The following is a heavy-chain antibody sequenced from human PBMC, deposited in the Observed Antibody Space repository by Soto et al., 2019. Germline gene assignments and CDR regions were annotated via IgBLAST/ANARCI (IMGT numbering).Heavy chain of an antibody. Sequence: GGSLRLSCAASGFTCSSYAMHWVRQAPGKGLEWVAVISYDGSNKYYADSVKGRFTISRDNSKNTLYLQMNSLRAEDTAVYYCARDRTASEPWEPVYYYYGMDVWGQGTTVTVSS. J-gene: IGHJ6*02. D-gene: IGHD1-26*01. CDR3: ARDRTASEPWEPVYYYYGMDV. V-gene: IGHV3-30-3*01. CDR2: ISYDGSNK. CDR1: GFTCSSYA.